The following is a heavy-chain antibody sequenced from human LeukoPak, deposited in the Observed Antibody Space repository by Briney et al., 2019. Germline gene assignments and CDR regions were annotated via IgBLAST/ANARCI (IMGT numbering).Heavy chain of an antibody. V-gene: IGHV3-9*01. Sequence: PGRSLRLSCAASGFTFDDYAMHWVRQAPGKGLEWVSGISWNSGSIGYADSVKGRFTISRDNAKNSLYLQMNSLRAEDTAVYYCAKAPYMLLGYYYYMDVWGKGTTVTISS. J-gene: IGHJ6*03. D-gene: IGHD2-15*01. CDR3: AKAPYMLLGYYYYMDV. CDR1: GFTFDDYA. CDR2: ISWNSGSI.